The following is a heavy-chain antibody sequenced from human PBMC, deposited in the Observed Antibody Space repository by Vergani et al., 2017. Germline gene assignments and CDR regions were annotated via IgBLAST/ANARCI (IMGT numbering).Heavy chain of an antibody. CDR1: GFSLSNARMG. J-gene: IGHJ6*02. CDR2: IFSNDEK. Sequence: QVTLKESGPVLVKPTETLTLTCTVSGFSLSNARMGVSWIRQPPGKALELLAHIFSNDEKSYSTSLKSRLTISKDTSKSQVVLTMTNMDPVDTATYYCARIPVAGANYYYYGMDVWGQGTTVTVSS. V-gene: IGHV2-26*01. D-gene: IGHD6-19*01. CDR3: ARIPVAGANYYYYGMDV.